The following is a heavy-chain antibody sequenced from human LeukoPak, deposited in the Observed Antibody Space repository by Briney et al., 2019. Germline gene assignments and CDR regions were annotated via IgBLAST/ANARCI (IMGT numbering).Heavy chain of an antibody. J-gene: IGHJ1*01. Sequence: PGGSLRLSCAASGFTFSSYGMHWVRQAPGKGLEWVAVISYDGSNKYYADSEKGRFTISRDNSKNTLYLQMNSLRAEDTAVYYCATGYDSSGYYSTFFQHWGQGTLVTVSS. V-gene: IGHV3-30*03. D-gene: IGHD3-22*01. CDR1: GFTFSSYG. CDR2: ISYDGSNK. CDR3: ATGYDSSGYYSTFFQH.